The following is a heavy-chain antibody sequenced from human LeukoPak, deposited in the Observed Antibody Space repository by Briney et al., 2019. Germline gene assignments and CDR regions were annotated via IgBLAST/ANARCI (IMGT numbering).Heavy chain of an antibody. J-gene: IGHJ4*02. Sequence: ASVKVSCKASGYTVTSYYMHWVRQAPGQGLEWMGILNPSGGSSSYAQKFQGRATLTRATSTGTVYMELSSLRSEDTAVYYCARESIVGATTKDYWGQGTLVTVSS. D-gene: IGHD1-26*01. CDR2: LNPSGGSS. V-gene: IGHV1-46*01. CDR3: ARESIVGATTKDY. CDR1: GYTVTSYY.